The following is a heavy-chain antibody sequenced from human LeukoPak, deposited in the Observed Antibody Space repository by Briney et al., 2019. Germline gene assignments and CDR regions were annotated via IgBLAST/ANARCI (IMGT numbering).Heavy chain of an antibody. D-gene: IGHD6-19*01. CDR3: ARVWPSSGWYP. CDR1: GFTFSSYS. CDR2: ISSSSSYI. Sequence: GGSLRLSCAASGFTFSSYSMNWDRQAPGKGLEWVSSISSSSSYIYYADSVKGRFTISRDNAKNSLYLQMNSLRAEDTAVYYCARVWPSSGWYPWGQGTLVTVSS. J-gene: IGHJ5*02. V-gene: IGHV3-21*01.